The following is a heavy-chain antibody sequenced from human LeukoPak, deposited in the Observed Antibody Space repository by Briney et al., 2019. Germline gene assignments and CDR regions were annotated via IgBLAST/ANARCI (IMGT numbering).Heavy chain of an antibody. V-gene: IGHV4-4*09. D-gene: IGHD3-10*02. CDR1: GGSISSYY. J-gene: IGHJ6*04. Sequence: SETLSLTCTVSGGSISSYYWSWIRQPPGKGLEWIGYIYTDGSANYIPSLKSRVTISGDTSKNQFSLNLSSVTAADTAVYYCARPRPSYSIGGDDYVNVWGKGTTVTVSS. CDR3: ARPRPSYSIGGDDYVNV. CDR2: IYTDGSA.